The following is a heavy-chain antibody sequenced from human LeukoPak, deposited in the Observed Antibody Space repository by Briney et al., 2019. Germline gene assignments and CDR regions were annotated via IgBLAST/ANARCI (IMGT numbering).Heavy chain of an antibody. V-gene: IGHV4-39*01. CDR1: GGSISSSSYY. Sequence: PSETLSLTCTVSGGSISSSSYYWGWIRQPPGKGLEWIGSIYYSGSTYYNPSLKSRVTISVDTSKNQFSLKLSSVTAADTAVYYCARQLTGDPPDYWGQGTLVTVSS. CDR3: ARQLTGDPPDY. D-gene: IGHD7-27*01. CDR2: IYYSGST. J-gene: IGHJ4*02.